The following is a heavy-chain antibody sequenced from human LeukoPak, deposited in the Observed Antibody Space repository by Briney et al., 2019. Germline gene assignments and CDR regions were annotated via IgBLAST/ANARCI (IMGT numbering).Heavy chain of an antibody. D-gene: IGHD2-15*01. V-gene: IGHV1-8*01. CDR1: GYTFTSYD. J-gene: IGHJ5*02. Sequence: ASVKVSCKASGYTFTSYDINWVRQATGQGLEWMGWMNPNSGNTGYAQKFQGRVTMTRNTSISTAYMELSSLRSEDTAVYYCASSCSGGSCYSYWFDPWGQGTLVNVSS. CDR2: MNPNSGNT. CDR3: ASSCSGGSCYSYWFDP.